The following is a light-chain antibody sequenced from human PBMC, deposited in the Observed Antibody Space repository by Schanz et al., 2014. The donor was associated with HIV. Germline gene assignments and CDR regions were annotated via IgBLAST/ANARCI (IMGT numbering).Light chain of an antibody. J-gene: IGLJ2*01. CDR3: SSFTYTSTPVV. CDR1: SSNIGSNT. Sequence: QSVLTQPPSASGTPGQRVTLSCSGSSSNIGSNTVNWYQHLPGTAPKLLIYSNNQRPSGVPGRLSGSKSGTSASLAISGLQSEDEADYYCSSFTYTSTPVVFGGGTKVTVL. CDR2: SNN. V-gene: IGLV1-44*01.